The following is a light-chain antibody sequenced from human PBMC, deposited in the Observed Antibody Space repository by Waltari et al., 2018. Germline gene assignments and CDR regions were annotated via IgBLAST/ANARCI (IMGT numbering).Light chain of an antibody. CDR1: QSISTW. CDR3: QHYNAYRT. V-gene: IGKV1-5*01. J-gene: IGKJ1*01. CDR2: AAS. Sequence: DIQMTQSPSSVSASVGDRVIITCRASQSISTWLAWYQQKPGKAPKLLIFAASSLQTGVPSRFSGSGSGTEFTLTINSLQPDDFATYYCQHYNAYRTFGQGTKVEIK.